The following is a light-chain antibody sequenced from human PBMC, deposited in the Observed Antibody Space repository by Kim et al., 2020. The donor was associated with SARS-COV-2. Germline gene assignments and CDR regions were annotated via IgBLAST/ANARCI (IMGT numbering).Light chain of an antibody. J-gene: IGKJ4*01. V-gene: IGKV1-39*01. CDR3: QQSYSTPLT. CDR1: QSISSY. Sequence: GSVGDRVTSRWRASQSISSYMNWYQQKPGKAPELLIYAASNLKSEVPSRFRGSGSGTECTLTISSLQPEKFATCYCQQSYSTPLTFGGGTKGEIK. CDR2: AAS.